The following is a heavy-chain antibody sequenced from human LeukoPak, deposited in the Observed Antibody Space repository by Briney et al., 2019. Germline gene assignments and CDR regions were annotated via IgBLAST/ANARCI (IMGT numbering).Heavy chain of an antibody. Sequence: GGSLRLSCAASGFTFSDYSMNWVRQAPGQGLEWVSNISGSGTTMYYSDSVKGRFTISRDNARNSLYLQMNSLRPEDTAVYYCAKLRERGYYGSGSYDNWGQGTLVTVSS. V-gene: IGHV3-48*04. J-gene: IGHJ4*02. D-gene: IGHD3-10*01. CDR2: ISGSGTTM. CDR3: AKLRERGYYGSGSYDN. CDR1: GFTFSDYS.